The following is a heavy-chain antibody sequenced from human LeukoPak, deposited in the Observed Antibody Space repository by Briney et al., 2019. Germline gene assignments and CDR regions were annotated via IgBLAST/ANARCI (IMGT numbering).Heavy chain of an antibody. V-gene: IGHV3-21*01. J-gene: IGHJ4*02. D-gene: IGHD1-7*01. CDR2: ISSSSSYI. Sequence: GGSLRLSCAASGFTFISYSMNWVRQAPGKGLEWVSCISSSSSYIYYADSVKGRFTISRDNAKNSLYLQMNSLRVEDTAVYYCARAHNWKYGTFDYWGQGTLVTVSS. CDR1: GFTFISYS. CDR3: ARAHNWKYGTFDY.